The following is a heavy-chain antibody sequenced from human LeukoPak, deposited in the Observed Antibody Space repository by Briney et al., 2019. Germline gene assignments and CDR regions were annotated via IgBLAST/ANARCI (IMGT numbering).Heavy chain of an antibody. CDR1: GYSFTSYW. D-gene: IGHD3-3*01. CDR2: IYPGDSDT. V-gene: IGHV5-51*01. Sequence: GESLKISCKGSGYSFTSYWIGWVRQMPGKGLEWMGIIYPGDSDTIYSPSFQGHVTISADKSISPAYLQWSSLKASDTAMYYCARHLSPTYYDFWSGSDAPFDYWGQGTLVTVSS. CDR3: ARHLSPTYYDFWSGSDAPFDY. J-gene: IGHJ4*02.